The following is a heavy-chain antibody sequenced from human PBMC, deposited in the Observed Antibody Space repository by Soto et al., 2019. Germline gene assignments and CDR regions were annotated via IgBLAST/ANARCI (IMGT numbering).Heavy chain of an antibody. D-gene: IGHD4-4*01. CDR3: TRPSKDGYSFGY. CDR2: IRSRRNNYAT. CDR1: GFTFTDSA. J-gene: IGHJ4*02. Sequence: EVQLVESGGGLVQPGGSLKLSCAASGFTFTDSAFHWVRQASGKGLEWVGRIRSRRNNYATADAASVTGRFSISRDDSRNTAYLQMNSLKTEDTAVYYCTRPSKDGYSFGYWGQGTLVTVSS. V-gene: IGHV3-73*01.